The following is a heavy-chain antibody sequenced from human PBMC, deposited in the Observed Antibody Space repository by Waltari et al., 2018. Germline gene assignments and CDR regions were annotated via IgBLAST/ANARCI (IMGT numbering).Heavy chain of an antibody. D-gene: IGHD6-19*01. CDR3: ARGGGDGWYVDY. CDR2: INHSGST. CDR1: NESFSGYY. J-gene: IGHJ4*02. Sequence: QVQLQQWGAGLLKPSETLSLTCAVYNESFSGYYWSWIRQPPGKGLEWIGEINHSGSTNYNPALKSRVTISVDTSKNQFSLNLDSVTAADTAVFYCARGGGDGWYVDYWGQGTLVTVSS. V-gene: IGHV4-34*01.